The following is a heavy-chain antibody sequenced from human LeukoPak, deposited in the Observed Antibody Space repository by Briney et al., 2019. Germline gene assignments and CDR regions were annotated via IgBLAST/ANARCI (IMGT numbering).Heavy chain of an antibody. CDR3: ARSRTTYYYDSSGGSFDY. D-gene: IGHD3-22*01. J-gene: IGHJ4*02. CDR2: IRSKANSYAT. CDR1: GFTFSGSA. V-gene: IGHV3-73*01. Sequence: GGSLRLSCAASGFTFSGSAMHWVRQASGKGLEWVGRIRSKANSYATAYAASVKGRFTISRDNAKNSLYLQMNSLRAEDTAVYYCARSRTTYYYDSSGGSFDYWGQGTLVTVSS.